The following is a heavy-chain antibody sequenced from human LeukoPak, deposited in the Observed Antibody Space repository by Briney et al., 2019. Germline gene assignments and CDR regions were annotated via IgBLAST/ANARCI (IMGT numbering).Heavy chain of an antibody. V-gene: IGHV3-30-3*01. J-gene: IGHJ4*02. CDR3: ARDTEVADGSGSYYNFDY. CDR1: GFTFSSYA. Sequence: SGGSLRLSCAASGFTFSSYAMHWVRQAPGKGLEWVAVISYDGSNKYYADSMKGRFTISRDNSKNTLYLQMNSLRAEDTAVYYCARDTEVADGSGSYYNFDYWGQGTLVTVSS. D-gene: IGHD3-10*01. CDR2: ISYDGSNK.